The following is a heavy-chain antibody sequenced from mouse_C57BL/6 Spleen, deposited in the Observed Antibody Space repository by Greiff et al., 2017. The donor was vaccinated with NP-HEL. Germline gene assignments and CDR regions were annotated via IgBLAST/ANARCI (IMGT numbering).Heavy chain of an antibody. CDR2: IRNKANGYTT. J-gene: IGHJ4*01. CDR3: ARYGDYDGDYYAMDY. V-gene: IGHV7-3*01. Sequence: EVKLVESGGGLVQPGGSLSLSCAASGFTFTDYYMSWVRQPPGKALEWLGFIRNKANGYTTEYSASVKGRFTISRDNSQSILYHQMNALRAEDSATYYFARYGDYDGDYYAMDYWGQGTSVTVSS. CDR1: GFTFTDYY. D-gene: IGHD2-4*01.